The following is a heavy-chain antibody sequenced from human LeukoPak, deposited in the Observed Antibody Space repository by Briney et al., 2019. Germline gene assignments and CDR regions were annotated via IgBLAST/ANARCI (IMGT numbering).Heavy chain of an antibody. V-gene: IGHV4-4*02. Sequence: SGTLSLTCAVSGGSISSSNWWSGVRQRPGKGLEWIGGIYHSGSTNYNPSLKSRVTISVDKSKNQFSLKLSSVTAADTAVYYCARGFAPGYKWFDPWGQGTLVAVSS. CDR3: ARGFAPGYKWFDP. CDR2: IYHSGST. D-gene: IGHD1-14*01. J-gene: IGHJ5*02. CDR1: GGSISSSNW.